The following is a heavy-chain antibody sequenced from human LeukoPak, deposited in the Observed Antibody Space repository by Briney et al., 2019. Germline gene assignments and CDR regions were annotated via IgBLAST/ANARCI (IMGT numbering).Heavy chain of an antibody. J-gene: IGHJ1*01. CDR3: ATDAPFYGSGSYFSDFQH. Sequence: PGGSLRLSCAASGFTFSYAGMSWVRQAPGKGLEWVARIKSKTDGGTTDHGAPVKGRFTISRDDSKKTLYLQMNSLKTEDTGVYYCATDAPFYGSGSYFSDFQHWGQGTLVTVSS. V-gene: IGHV3-15*01. CDR1: GFTFSYAG. D-gene: IGHD3-10*01. CDR2: IKSKTDGGTT.